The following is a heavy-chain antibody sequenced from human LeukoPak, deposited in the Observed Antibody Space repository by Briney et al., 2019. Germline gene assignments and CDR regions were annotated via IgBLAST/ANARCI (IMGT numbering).Heavy chain of an antibody. CDR1: GGSISGSSYY. CDR2: IYYSGST. CDR3: ARAPYDFWSGYSILAFDY. V-gene: IGHV4-39*07. J-gene: IGHJ4*02. Sequence: SETLSLTCTVSGGSISGSSYYWGWIRQPPGKGLEWIGSIYYSGSTYYNPSLKSRVTISVDRSKNQFSLKLSSVTTADTAVYYCARAPYDFWSGYSILAFDYWGQGTLVTVSS. D-gene: IGHD3-3*01.